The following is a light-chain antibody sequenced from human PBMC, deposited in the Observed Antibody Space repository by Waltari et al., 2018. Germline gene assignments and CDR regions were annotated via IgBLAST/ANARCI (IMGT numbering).Light chain of an antibody. CDR1: QSLSSTY. V-gene: IGKV3-20*01. CDR2: GAS. Sequence: EIVLTQSPGTLSLSPGERATLSCRASQSLSSTYLAWYQQKPGQAPRLLIYGASSRAPGIPDRFSGSGSGTDFTLSISRLEPEDSAVYYCQQYGRSPYTFGQGTKLEIK. J-gene: IGKJ2*01. CDR3: QQYGRSPYT.